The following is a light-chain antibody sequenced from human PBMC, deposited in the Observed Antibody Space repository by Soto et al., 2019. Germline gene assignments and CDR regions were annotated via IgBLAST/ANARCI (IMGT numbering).Light chain of an antibody. J-gene: IGKJ5*01. CDR2: AAS. Sequence: EIVLTQSPATLSLSPGERATLSCRASHSVSSNYLAWYQQKPGQAPRLLIFAASNRATGIPVRFSGSGSGTDFTLTISRLEPGDFAVYFCQQYGTSPITFGQGTRLEIK. V-gene: IGKV3-20*01. CDR1: HSVSSNY. CDR3: QQYGTSPIT.